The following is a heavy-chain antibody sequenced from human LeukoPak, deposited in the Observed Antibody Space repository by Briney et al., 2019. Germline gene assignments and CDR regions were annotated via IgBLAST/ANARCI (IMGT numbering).Heavy chain of an antibody. CDR2: ITWDRDST. D-gene: IGHD6-13*01. CDR3: AKGTSSWHEFDY. Sequence: PGGSLRLSCAASGFTFDDYAMNWVRQAPGKGLEWVSLITWDRDSTYYADSVKGRFTISRDNSKNSLYLQMNSLRPEDTALYYCAKGTSSWHEFDYWGQGALVTVSS. V-gene: IGHV3-43D*03. CDR1: GFTFDDYA. J-gene: IGHJ4*02.